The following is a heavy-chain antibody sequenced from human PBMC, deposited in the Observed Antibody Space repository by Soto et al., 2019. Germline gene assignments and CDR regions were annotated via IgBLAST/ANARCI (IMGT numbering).Heavy chain of an antibody. Sequence: PSETLSLTCAVSGYSISSGYYWGWLRQPPGKGLEWIGSIYHGGSTYYNPSLNSRVTLSVDTSKNQFSLKLSSVTAADTAAYYCASGGYYDSSGYYFDYWGQGTLVTVSS. CDR3: ASGGYYDSSGYYFDY. CDR1: GYSISSGYY. CDR2: IYHGGST. V-gene: IGHV4-38-2*01. J-gene: IGHJ4*02. D-gene: IGHD3-22*01.